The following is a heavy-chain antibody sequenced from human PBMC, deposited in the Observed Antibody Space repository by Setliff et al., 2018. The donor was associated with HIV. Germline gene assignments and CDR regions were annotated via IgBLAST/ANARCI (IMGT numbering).Heavy chain of an antibody. V-gene: IGHV3-7*03. D-gene: IGHD6-6*01. Sequence: GGSLRLSCAASGFCFSNYWMNWVRQVPGKGLEWVANINQDGSEKKYVDSMKGRLTISRDNAKNSLYLQMTSLRAEDTALYFCARDPRTDSSYAWFDSWGQGTLVTVSS. J-gene: IGHJ5*01. CDR2: INQDGSEK. CDR1: GFCFSNYW. CDR3: ARDPRTDSSYAWFDS.